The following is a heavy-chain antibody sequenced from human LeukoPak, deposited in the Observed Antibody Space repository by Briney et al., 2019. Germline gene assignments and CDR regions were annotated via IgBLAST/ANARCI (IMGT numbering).Heavy chain of an antibody. CDR1: GFTFSNYA. J-gene: IGHJ4*02. D-gene: IGHD5-18*01. CDR3: AKGNSNYYFDY. Sequence: GGSLRLSCAASGFTFSNYAMYWVRQAPGKGLEWVSAITVSGDSTYYADSVKGRFTISRDNSKNTLYLQMSSLRAEDTAVYYCAKGNSNYYFDYWGQGTLVTVSS. V-gene: IGHV3-23*01. CDR2: ITVSGDST.